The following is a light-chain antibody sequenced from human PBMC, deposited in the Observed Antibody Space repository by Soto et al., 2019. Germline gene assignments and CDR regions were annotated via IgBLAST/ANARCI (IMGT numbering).Light chain of an antibody. V-gene: IGKV1-5*03. Sequence: DIQMTQSPSTLDASVGDRVTITCRASQSISSWLAWYQQKPGXTPXXLIYKASSLESGVPSRFSGSGSGTEFTLTISSLQPDYSATYYCQQYNSYWTFGQGTKVDIK. CDR1: QSISSW. CDR3: QQYNSYWT. CDR2: KAS. J-gene: IGKJ1*01.